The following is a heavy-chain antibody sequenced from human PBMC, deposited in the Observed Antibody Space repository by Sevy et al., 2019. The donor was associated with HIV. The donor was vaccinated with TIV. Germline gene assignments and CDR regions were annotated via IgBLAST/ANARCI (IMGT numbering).Heavy chain of an antibody. CDR3: ATHAGIAAAGRVFDY. J-gene: IGHJ4*02. Sequence: GGSLRLSCAASGFTFSDHYMEWVRPAPGKGLEWVGRIRNKADSYTTEYAAFVKGRFTISRDDSKNSLYLLMNSLKTEDTAVYYCATHAGIAAAGRVFDYWGQGTLVTVSS. V-gene: IGHV3-72*01. CDR2: IRNKADSYTT. CDR1: GFTFSDHY. D-gene: IGHD6-13*01.